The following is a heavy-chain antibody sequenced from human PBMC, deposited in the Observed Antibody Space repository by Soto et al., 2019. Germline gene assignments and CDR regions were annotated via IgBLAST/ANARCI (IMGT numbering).Heavy chain of an antibody. CDR3: ARVTPDIVVVVAANWFDP. J-gene: IGHJ5*02. D-gene: IGHD2-15*01. CDR2: INHSGST. CDR1: GGSFSGYY. Sequence: SETLSLTCAVYGGSFSGYYWSWIRQPPGKGLEWIGEINHSGSTNYNPSLKSRVTISVDTSKNQFSLKLSSVTAADTAVYYCARVTPDIVVVVAANWFDPWGQGTLVTVSS. V-gene: IGHV4-34*01.